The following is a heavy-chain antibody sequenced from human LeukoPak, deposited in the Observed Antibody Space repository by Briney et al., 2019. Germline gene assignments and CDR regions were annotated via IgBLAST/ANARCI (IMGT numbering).Heavy chain of an antibody. D-gene: IGHD3-22*01. J-gene: IGHJ6*02. CDR2: IYYSGST. V-gene: IGHV4-39*07. CDR3: ARADYYDSSGYLGYYYYYGMDV. Sequence: SETLSLTCTVSGGSISSSSYYWGWIRQPPGKGLEWIGSIYYSGSTYYNPSLKSRVTISVDTSKNQFSLKLSSVTAADTAVYYCARADYYDSSGYLGYYYYYGMDVWGQGTTATVSS. CDR1: GGSISSSSYY.